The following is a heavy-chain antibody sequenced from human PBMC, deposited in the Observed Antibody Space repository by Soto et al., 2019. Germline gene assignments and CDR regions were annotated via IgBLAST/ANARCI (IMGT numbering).Heavy chain of an antibody. V-gene: IGHV3-23*01. Sequence: HPGGSLRLSCEASGFTLSSYAMSWVRQAPGKGLEWVSGISGGGSTTYYADSVKGRFTISRDNSKNTLYLQLNSLRAEDTAVYYCARDQAAGGTISRYFQDWGQGTLVTVSS. CDR3: ARDQAAGGTISRYFQD. CDR2: ISGGGSTT. J-gene: IGHJ1*01. CDR1: GFTLSSYA. D-gene: IGHD6-13*01.